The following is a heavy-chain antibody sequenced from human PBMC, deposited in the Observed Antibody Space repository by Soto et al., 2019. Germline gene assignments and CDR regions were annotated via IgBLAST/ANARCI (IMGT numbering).Heavy chain of an antibody. CDR1: GGTFSSYT. J-gene: IGHJ5*02. CDR2: IIPILGIA. Sequence: SVKVSCKASGGTFSSYTISWVRQAPGQGLEWMGRIIPILGIANYAQKFQGRVTITADKSTSTAYMELSSLRSEDTAVYYCARLLGYCSSTSCYSGNWFDPWGQGTLVTAPQ. CDR3: ARLLGYCSSTSCYSGNWFDP. D-gene: IGHD2-2*02. V-gene: IGHV1-69*02.